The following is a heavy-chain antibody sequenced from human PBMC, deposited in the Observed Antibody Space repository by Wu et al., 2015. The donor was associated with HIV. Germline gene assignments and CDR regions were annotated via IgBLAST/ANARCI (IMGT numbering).Heavy chain of an antibody. CDR1: GYTLTELS. CDR3: ATVPITMVRGVIIYYYYGMDV. CDR2: FDPEDGET. V-gene: IGHV1-24*01. J-gene: IGHJ6*02. Sequence: QVQLVQSGAEVKKPGASVKVSCKVSGYTLTELSMHWVRQAPGKGLEWMGGFDPEDGETIYAQKFQGRVTMTEDTSTDTAYMELSSLRSEDTAVYYCATVPITMVRGVIIYYYYGMDVWGQGTTVTVSS. D-gene: IGHD3-10*01.